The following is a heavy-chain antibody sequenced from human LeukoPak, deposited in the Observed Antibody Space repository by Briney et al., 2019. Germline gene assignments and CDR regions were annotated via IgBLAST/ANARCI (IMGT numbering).Heavy chain of an antibody. J-gene: IGHJ4*02. CDR1: GFTFSRYS. Sequence: GGSLRLSCAASGFTFSRYSLNWVRQAPGKGLEWVSSITTSSSYIYYADSVKGRFTIPRDNARNSLYLHMNSLRAEDTAVYYCARDLGGYSYGSHFDYWGQGTLVTVSS. CDR3: ARDLGGYSYGSHFDY. CDR2: ITTSSSYI. D-gene: IGHD5-18*01. V-gene: IGHV3-21*01.